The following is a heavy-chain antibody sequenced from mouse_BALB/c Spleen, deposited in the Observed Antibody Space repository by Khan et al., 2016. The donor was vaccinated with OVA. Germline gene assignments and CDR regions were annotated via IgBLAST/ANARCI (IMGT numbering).Heavy chain of an antibody. J-gene: IGHJ3*01. CDR3: APVGTSCGSFAY. V-gene: IGHV1S136*01. D-gene: IGHD1-1*02. CDR1: GYTFTSYV. CDR2: IYPFNEDA. Sequence: VQLQQSGPELVKPGASVKMSCKASGYTFTSYVMHWVKQKPGLGLEWIGYIYPFNEDAKYNEKFKGKATLTSDKSSSTAYMELSSLTSEDSAVYYCAPVGTSCGSFAYWGQGTLVTVSA.